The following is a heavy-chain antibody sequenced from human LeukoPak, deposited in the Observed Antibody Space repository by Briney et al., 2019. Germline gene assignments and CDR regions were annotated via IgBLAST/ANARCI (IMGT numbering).Heavy chain of an antibody. D-gene: IGHD2/OR15-2a*01. J-gene: IGHJ4*02. CDR2: INSDGSWT. CDR3: VSFYETY. CDR1: GNYW. Sequence: GGSLRLSCAASGNYWMHWVRQVPGKGLVWVSHINSDGSWTSYADSVEGRFTISKDNAKNTVYLQMNSLRAEDTAVYYCVSFYETYWGRGTLVTVSS. V-gene: IGHV3-74*01.